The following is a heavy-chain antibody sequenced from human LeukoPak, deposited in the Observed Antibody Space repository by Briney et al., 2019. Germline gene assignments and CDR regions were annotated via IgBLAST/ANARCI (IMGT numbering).Heavy chain of an antibody. V-gene: IGHV3-33*01. Sequence: HPGGSLRLSCAASGFTFSSYGMHWVHQAPGKGLEWVAVIWYDGSNKYYADSVKGRFTISRDNSKNTLYLQMNSLRAEDTAVYYCARSLGSGSYPADYWGQGTLVTVSS. J-gene: IGHJ4*02. CDR1: GFTFSSYG. CDR2: IWYDGSNK. CDR3: ARSLGSGSYPADY. D-gene: IGHD3-10*02.